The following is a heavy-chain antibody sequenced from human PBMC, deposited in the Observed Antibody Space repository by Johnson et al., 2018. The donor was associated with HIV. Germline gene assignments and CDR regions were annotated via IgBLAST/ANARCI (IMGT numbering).Heavy chain of an antibody. CDR2: IRYDGSNK. CDR1: GFTFDDYA. Sequence: QVQLVESGGGLVQPGRSLRLSCAASGFTFDDYAMHWVRQAPGKGLDWVAFIRYDGSNKSYADSVTGRFTISRDNSKNTLYLQMHSLRAEDTAVYYCARVQIGGAGGTGVDAFDIWGQGTMVTVSS. V-gene: IGHV3-30*02. J-gene: IGHJ3*02. D-gene: IGHD1-26*01. CDR3: ARVQIGGAGGTGVDAFDI.